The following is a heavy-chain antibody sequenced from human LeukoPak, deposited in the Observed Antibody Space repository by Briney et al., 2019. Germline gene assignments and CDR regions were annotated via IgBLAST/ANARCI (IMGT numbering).Heavy chain of an antibody. CDR3: AKDRAAAGSAFEDDY. CDR1: GFTFSSYA. CDR2: ISYDGSNK. D-gene: IGHD6-13*01. J-gene: IGHJ4*02. V-gene: IGHV3-30*04. Sequence: AGGSLRLSCAASGFTFSSYAMHWVRQAPGKGLEWVAVISYDGSNKYYADSVKGRFTISRDNSKNTLYLQMNSLRAEDTAVYYCAKDRAAAGSAFEDDYWGQGTLVTVSS.